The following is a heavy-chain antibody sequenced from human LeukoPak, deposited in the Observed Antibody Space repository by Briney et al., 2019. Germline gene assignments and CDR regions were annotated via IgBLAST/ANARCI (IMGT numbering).Heavy chain of an antibody. CDR2: ISAYNGNT. J-gene: IGHJ5*02. CDR3: ARAWSERYCSSTSCYGWFDP. D-gene: IGHD2-2*01. Sequence: GASVKVSCKASGYSFSSYGISWVRQAPGQGLEWMGWISAYNGNTNYAQKLQGRVTMTTDTSTSTAYMELRSLRSDDTAVYYCARAWSERYCSSTSCYGWFDPWGQGTLVTVSS. V-gene: IGHV1-18*01. CDR1: GYSFSSYG.